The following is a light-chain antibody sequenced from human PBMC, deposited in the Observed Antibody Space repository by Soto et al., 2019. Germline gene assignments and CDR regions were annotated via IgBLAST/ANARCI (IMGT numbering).Light chain of an antibody. CDR1: QSVNSDS. CDR2: GAS. Sequence: EIVLTQSPGTLSLSPWEGATLSCRASQSVNSDSLAWYQQKPGQAPRLLISGASTRATGIPDRFRGSGSGTDFTLTISRLEPEDFAVYWCQQYGSSLTFGQGTKVDIK. V-gene: IGKV3-20*01. CDR3: QQYGSSLT. J-gene: IGKJ1*01.